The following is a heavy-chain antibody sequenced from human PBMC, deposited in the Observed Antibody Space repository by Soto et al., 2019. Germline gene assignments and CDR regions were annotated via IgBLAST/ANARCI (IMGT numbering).Heavy chain of an antibody. CDR1: GFSLRTTGVG. CDR2: IYWDNDK. V-gene: IGHV2-5*02. J-gene: IGHJ4*02. Sequence: QITLKESGPTLVKPSQSLTLTCSFSGFSLRTTGVGVGWIRQSPGKAQEWLAIIYWDNDKRYSPSLKSRVTITKDTSKNQVVLTVTNMDHVDTGTYYCARSLWFGELHWGQGALVTVSS. CDR3: ARSLWFGELH. D-gene: IGHD3-10*01.